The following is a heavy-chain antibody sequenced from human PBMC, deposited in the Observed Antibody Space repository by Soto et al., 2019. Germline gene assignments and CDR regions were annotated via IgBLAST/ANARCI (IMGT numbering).Heavy chain of an antibody. J-gene: IGHJ4*02. Sequence: ASVKVSCKASGYTFTSYGISWVRQAPGQGLEWMGWISAYNGNTNYAQKLQGRVTMTTDTSTSTAYMELRSLRSDDTAVYYCARDRVVVVPAAMSDFDYWGQGTLVTVSS. V-gene: IGHV1-18*01. CDR1: GYTFTSYG. CDR3: ARDRVVVVPAAMSDFDY. D-gene: IGHD2-2*01. CDR2: ISAYNGNT.